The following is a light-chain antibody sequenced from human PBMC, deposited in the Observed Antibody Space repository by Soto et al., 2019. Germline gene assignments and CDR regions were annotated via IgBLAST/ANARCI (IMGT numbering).Light chain of an antibody. CDR1: QTVSSGY. V-gene: IGKV3-20*01. Sequence: EVVLTQSPGTLSLSPGEAATLSCRASQTVSSGYLAWYQQRSGQAPRLLIYGSSSRASDVPDRFSVSGSGAEFTLTISSLEPEDFAVYFCQQYARSPWTFGQGTKLEI. CDR2: GSS. J-gene: IGKJ1*01. CDR3: QQYARSPWT.